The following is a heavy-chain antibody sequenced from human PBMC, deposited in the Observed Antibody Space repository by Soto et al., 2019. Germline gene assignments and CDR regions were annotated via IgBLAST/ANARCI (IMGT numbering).Heavy chain of an antibody. CDR3: ARAGDCSGGSCYSFILDY. J-gene: IGHJ4*02. Sequence: QVQLVQSGAEVKKPGSSVKVSCKASGGGFNSYAFSWVRQAPGQGLEWMGALIPSFRTANYAQKFQGRLTITADESTTTVYMDLSSLTPADTAMYFCARAGDCSGGSCYSFILDYWGQGTQVTVSS. CDR2: LIPSFRTA. V-gene: IGHV1-69*01. D-gene: IGHD2-15*01. CDR1: GGGFNSYA.